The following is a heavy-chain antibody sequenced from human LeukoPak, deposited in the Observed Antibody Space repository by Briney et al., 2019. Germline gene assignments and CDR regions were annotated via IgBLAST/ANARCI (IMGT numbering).Heavy chain of an antibody. D-gene: IGHD5-24*01. CDR3: AKVRGRDGYNYFDY. CDR2: ISWNSGSI. CDR1: GFTFDDYA. V-gene: IGHV3-9*01. J-gene: IGHJ4*02. Sequence: GGSLRLSCAASGFTFDDYAMHWVRQAPGKGLEWVSGISWNSGSIGYADSVKGRFTISRDNAKNSLYLQMNSLRTEDTALYYCAKVRGRDGYNYFDYWGQGTLVTVPS.